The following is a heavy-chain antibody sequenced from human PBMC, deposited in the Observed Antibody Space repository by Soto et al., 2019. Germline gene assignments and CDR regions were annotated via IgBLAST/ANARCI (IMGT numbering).Heavy chain of an antibody. Sequence: GSLRLSCAASGFALMYYNMKCVRQAPGKGLEWISDLSASSGATYYTNSVRGRFTISRDTTRNSLYLQMNNLRADDTAIYYCVRDSAYSFDYWGQGTLVTVSS. CDR2: LSASSGAT. V-gene: IGHV3-48*01. CDR3: VRDSAYSFDY. D-gene: IGHD2-21*01. J-gene: IGHJ4*02. CDR1: GFALMYYN.